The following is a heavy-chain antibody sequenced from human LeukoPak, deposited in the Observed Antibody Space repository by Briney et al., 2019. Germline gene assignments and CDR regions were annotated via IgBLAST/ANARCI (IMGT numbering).Heavy chain of an antibody. D-gene: IGHD3-16*02. CDR2: IISSSSYI. CDR1: EFTFSTYT. J-gene: IGHJ4*02. V-gene: IGHV3-21*01. Sequence: GGSRRLSCPAPEFTFSTYTITGFPQAQGKGLDWFSSIISSSSYIYYADSVKGRFTISRDNAKNSLYLQMNSLRAEDTAVYYCARDFSKDVWGSYRLPLFDCWGQGTLVTVSS. CDR3: ARDFSKDVWGSYRLPLFDC.